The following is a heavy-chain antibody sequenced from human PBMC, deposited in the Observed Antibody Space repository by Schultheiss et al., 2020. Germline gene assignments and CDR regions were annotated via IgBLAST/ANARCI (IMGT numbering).Heavy chain of an antibody. V-gene: IGHV4-59*01. J-gene: IGHJ5*02. CDR3: ARVMDSSGYYYGGGGNWFDP. D-gene: IGHD3-22*01. CDR2: IYHSGST. Sequence: SETLSLTCAVSGGSISSYYWSWIRQPPGKGLEWIGTIYHSGSTNYNPSLKSRVTISVDTSKNQFSLKLSSVTAADTAVYYCARVMDSSGYYYGGGGNWFDPWGQGTLVTVYS. CDR1: GGSISSYY.